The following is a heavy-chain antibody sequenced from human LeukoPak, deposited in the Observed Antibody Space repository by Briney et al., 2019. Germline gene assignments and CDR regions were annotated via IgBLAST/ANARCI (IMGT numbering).Heavy chain of an antibody. CDR2: IKSKTDGGTT. V-gene: IGHV3-15*01. Sequence: PGGSLRLSCAASGFTFSNAWMSWVRQAPGKGLEWVGRIKSKTDGGTTDYAAPVKGRFTISRDESKNTLYLQMNSLKTEDTAVYYCTTADIVVVPAAKPYYYYGMDVWGQGTTVTVSS. D-gene: IGHD2-2*01. J-gene: IGHJ6*02. CDR1: GFTFSNAW. CDR3: TTADIVVVPAAKPYYYYGMDV.